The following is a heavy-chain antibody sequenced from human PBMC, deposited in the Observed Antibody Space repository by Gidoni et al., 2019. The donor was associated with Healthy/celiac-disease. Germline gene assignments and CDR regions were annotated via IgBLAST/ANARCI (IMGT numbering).Heavy chain of an antibody. J-gene: IGHJ3*02. CDR2: IYYSGST. Sequence: QLQLQDSGPGLVKPSETLSLSCTVSVGSISSSSYSWGWIRQPPGKGLEWFGSIYYSGSTYYNPSLKSRVTISVDTSKNQFSLKLSSVTAADTAVYYCASPDYYDSSGYYLGGAFDIWGQGTMVTVSS. CDR3: ASPDYYDSSGYYLGGAFDI. V-gene: IGHV4-39*01. CDR1: VGSISSSSYS. D-gene: IGHD3-22*01.